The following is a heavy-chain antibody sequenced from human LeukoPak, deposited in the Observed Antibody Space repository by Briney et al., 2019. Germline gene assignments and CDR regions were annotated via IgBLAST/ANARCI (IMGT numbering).Heavy chain of an antibody. CDR3: AKVGREWEPYYYMDV. D-gene: IGHD1-26*01. CDR1: GFTFDDYA. Sequence: GGSLRLSCAASGFTFDDYAMHWVRQAPGKGLEWVSLISWDGGSTYYADSVKGRFTISRDNSKNSLYLQMNSLKAEDTALYYCAKVGREWEPYYYMDVWGKGTTVTVSS. V-gene: IGHV3-43D*04. J-gene: IGHJ6*03. CDR2: ISWDGGST.